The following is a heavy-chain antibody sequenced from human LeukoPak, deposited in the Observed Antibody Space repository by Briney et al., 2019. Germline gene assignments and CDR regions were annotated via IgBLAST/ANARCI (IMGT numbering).Heavy chain of an antibody. V-gene: IGHV3-48*02. CDR1: GFTFSTYS. CDR3: ARVGYRTMNFDY. Sequence: GGSLRLSCAASGFTFSTYSMNWVRQAPGKGLEWVSYNSSSSTIYYADSLQGRFTISRDNAKNSLYLQMNSLRDEDTAVYYCARVGYRTMNFDYWGQGALVTVSS. CDR2: NSSSSTI. D-gene: IGHD2-8*01. J-gene: IGHJ4*02.